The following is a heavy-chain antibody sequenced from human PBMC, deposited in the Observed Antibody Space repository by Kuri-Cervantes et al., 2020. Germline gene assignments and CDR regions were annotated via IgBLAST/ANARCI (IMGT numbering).Heavy chain of an antibody. V-gene: IGHV3-23*01. D-gene: IGHD2-2*01. CDR2: ISSSGGST. CDR3: ARTIGDCSSTSCYGVWYYYYGMDV. J-gene: IGHJ6*02. Sequence: GESLKISCAASGFTFSSYAMSWVRQAPGKGLEWVSAISSSGGSTYYADSVKGRFTISRDNSKNTLYLQMNSLRDEDTAVYYWARTIGDCSSTSCYGVWYYYYGMDVWGQGTTVTVSS. CDR1: GFTFSSYA.